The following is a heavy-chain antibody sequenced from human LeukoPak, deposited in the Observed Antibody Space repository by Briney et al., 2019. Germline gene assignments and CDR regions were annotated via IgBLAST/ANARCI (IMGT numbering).Heavy chain of an antibody. CDR1: GFTFNTFW. J-gene: IGHJ4*02. D-gene: IGHD6-25*01. Sequence: PGGSLRLSCAASGFTFNTFWMSWVRQAPGKGLERVGNIKYDGSQTYYVDSVKDRFTISRDNAKNSLYLQMNSLRVDDTAVYYCARERPGSASAFDSWGQGILVTVSS. CDR2: IKYDGSQT. V-gene: IGHV3-7*01. CDR3: ARERPGSASAFDS.